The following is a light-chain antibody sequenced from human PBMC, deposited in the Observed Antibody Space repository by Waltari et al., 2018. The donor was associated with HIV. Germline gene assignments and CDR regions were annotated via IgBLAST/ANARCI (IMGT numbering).Light chain of an antibody. CDR3: QQYNNWPRT. Sequence: EIVMTQSPVTLSVSPGERATLSCRASQIVSSNLAWYQQKPGQAPRLLIYGASTRATGIPARFSGSGSGTEFTLTISSLQSEDFAVYYCQQYNNWPRTFGQGTKLEIK. J-gene: IGKJ2*01. CDR1: QIVSSN. V-gene: IGKV3-15*01. CDR2: GAS.